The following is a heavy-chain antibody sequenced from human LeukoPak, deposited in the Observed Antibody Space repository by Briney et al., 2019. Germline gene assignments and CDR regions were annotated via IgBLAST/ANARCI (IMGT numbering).Heavy chain of an antibody. CDR1: GYTFTDYY. CDR2: INPKSGGT. V-gene: IGHV1-2*02. CDR3: ARDPVPAAMDNWFDP. Sequence: ASVKVSCKASGYTFTDYYMHWVRQAPGQGLEWMGWINPKSGGTNYAQKFQGRVTMTRDTSISTAYMELSRLRSDDTAVYSCARDPVPAAMDNWFDPWGQGTLVTVSS. D-gene: IGHD2-2*01. J-gene: IGHJ5*02.